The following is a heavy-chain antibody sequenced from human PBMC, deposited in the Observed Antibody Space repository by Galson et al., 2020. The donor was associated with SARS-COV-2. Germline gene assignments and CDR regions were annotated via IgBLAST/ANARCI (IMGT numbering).Heavy chain of an antibody. CDR2: ISASGSSK. D-gene: IGHD3-3*01. V-gene: IGHV3-48*02. J-gene: IGHJ5*02. Sequence: TGGSLRLSCAASGFTLTAYSMNWVRQAPGKGLEWVSYISASGSSKFYADSVEGRFTVSRDIAKNSLYLQMNSLRDEDTAVYYCARDSDYNVWSFSYGWLDPWGQGTLVTVSS. CDR1: GFTLTAYS. CDR3: ARDSDYNVWSFSYGWLDP.